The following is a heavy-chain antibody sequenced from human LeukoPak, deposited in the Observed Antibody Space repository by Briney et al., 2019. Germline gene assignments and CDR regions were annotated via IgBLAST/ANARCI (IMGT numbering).Heavy chain of an antibody. D-gene: IGHD1-26*01. J-gene: IGHJ4*02. Sequence: GESLKISCKGSGYSFTSYWIGWVRQMPGKGLEWMGIIYPGDSDTRYSLSFQGQVTISADKSISTAYLQWSSLKAPDTAMYYCARHAPALSGSYLVRNYWGQGTLVTVSS. V-gene: IGHV5-51*01. CDR3: ARHAPALSGSYLVRNY. CDR1: GYSFTSYW. CDR2: IYPGDSDT.